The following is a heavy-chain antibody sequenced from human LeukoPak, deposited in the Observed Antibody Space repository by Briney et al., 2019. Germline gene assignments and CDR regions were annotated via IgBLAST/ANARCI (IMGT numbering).Heavy chain of an antibody. V-gene: IGHV4-38-2*01. J-gene: IGHJ6*03. Sequence: SETLSLTCAVSSYSISSGSYWGWIRQSPGKGLEWVGSIFHSGNSYYNPSLKSRLTMSVDTSKNQFSLKLSSVTAADTAVYYCARHPYYYDSSGYYGYYYYMDVWGKGTTVTVSS. CDR1: SYSISSGSY. CDR2: IFHSGNS. CDR3: ARHPYYYDSSGYYGYYYYMDV. D-gene: IGHD3-22*01.